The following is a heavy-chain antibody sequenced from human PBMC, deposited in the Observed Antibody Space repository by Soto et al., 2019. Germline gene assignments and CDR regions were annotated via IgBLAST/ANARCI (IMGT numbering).Heavy chain of an antibody. Sequence: GGSLRLSCAASGFTFSSYSMNWVRQAPGKGLGWVSYISSSSSTIYYADSVKGRFTISRDNAKNSLYLQMNSLRAEDTAVYYCARDGRYCSGGSCYSVAFDIWGQGTMVTVSS. CDR3: ARDGRYCSGGSCYSVAFDI. CDR1: GFTFSSYS. V-gene: IGHV3-48*01. D-gene: IGHD2-15*01. J-gene: IGHJ3*02. CDR2: ISSSSSTI.